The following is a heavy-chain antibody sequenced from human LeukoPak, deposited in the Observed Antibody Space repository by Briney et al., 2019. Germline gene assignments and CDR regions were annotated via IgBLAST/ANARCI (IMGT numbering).Heavy chain of an antibody. D-gene: IGHD3-10*01. J-gene: IGHJ4*02. CDR2: INPNSGGT. Sequence: ASVKVSCKASGYTFTGYYMHWVRQAPGQGLEWMGWINPNSGGTNYAQDFHGRVTMTRDTSISTAYMELSRLRSDDTAVYYCASGDESRFGEPLYYSDYWGQGTLVTVSS. CDR1: GYTFTGYY. V-gene: IGHV1-2*02. CDR3: ASGDESRFGEPLYYSDY.